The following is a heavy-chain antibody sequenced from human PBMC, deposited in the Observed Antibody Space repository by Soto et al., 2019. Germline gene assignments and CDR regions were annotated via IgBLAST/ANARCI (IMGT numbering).Heavy chain of an antibody. V-gene: IGHV4-59*01. D-gene: IGHD3-3*01. CDR2: IYYSGST. CDR1: GGSISNYY. CDR3: ARAVNDFWSGFSYYFDY. Sequence: SETLSLTCTVSGGSISNYYWTWIRQPPGKGLEWIGYIYYSGSTKYNPSLKSRVIISVDTSKNLFSLKLSSVTAADTVVYYCARAVNDFWSGFSYYFDYWGQGALVTVSS. J-gene: IGHJ4*02.